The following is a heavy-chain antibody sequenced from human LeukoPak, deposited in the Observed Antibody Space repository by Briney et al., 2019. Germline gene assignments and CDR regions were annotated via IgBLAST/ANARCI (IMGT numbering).Heavy chain of an antibody. CDR3: ARIAVAGGFYGNNWFDP. D-gene: IGHD6-19*01. Sequence: PSETLSLTCTVSGGSISSGSYYWSWIRQPAGKGLEWIGYIYYSGSTNYNPSLKSRVTISVDTSKNQFSLKLSSVTAADTAVYYCARIAVAGGFYGNNWFDPWGQGTLVTVSS. J-gene: IGHJ5*02. CDR1: GGSISSGSYY. CDR2: IYYSGST. V-gene: IGHV4-61*10.